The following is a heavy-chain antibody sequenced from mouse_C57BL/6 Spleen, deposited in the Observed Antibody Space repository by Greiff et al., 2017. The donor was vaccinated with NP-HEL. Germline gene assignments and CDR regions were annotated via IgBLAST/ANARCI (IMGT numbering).Heavy chain of an antibody. CDR2: IDPSDSYT. CDR1: GYTFTSYW. CDR3: ARRGTAQAWFAY. J-gene: IGHJ3*01. Sequence: QVQLQQPGAELVKPGASVKLSCKASGYTFTSYWMQWVKQRPGQGLEWIGEIDPSDSYTNYNQKFKGKATLTVDTSSSTAYMELRSLTSEDSAVYYCARRGTAQAWFAYWGQGTLVTVSA. V-gene: IGHV1-50*01. D-gene: IGHD3-2*02.